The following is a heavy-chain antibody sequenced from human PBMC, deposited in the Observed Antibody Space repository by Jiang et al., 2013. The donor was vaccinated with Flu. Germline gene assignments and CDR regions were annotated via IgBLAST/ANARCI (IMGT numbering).Heavy chain of an antibody. Sequence: PGGSRRDSPVQPLDSPLATMPWPGSARLQVRGVEWEWVSAISGSGDGTHYADSVKGRFTISRDNSEDTLYLQMNSLRADDTAIYYCAKASRIAVAGWLGFWGQGTLVTVSS. CDR2: ISGSGDGT. CDR3: AKASRIAVAGWLGF. J-gene: IGHJ4*02. D-gene: IGHD6-19*01. CDR1: DSPLATMP. V-gene: IGHV3-23*01.